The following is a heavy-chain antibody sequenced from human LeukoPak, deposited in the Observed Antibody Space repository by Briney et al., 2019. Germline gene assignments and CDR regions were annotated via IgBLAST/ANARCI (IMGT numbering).Heavy chain of an antibody. CDR3: AREIRPGNYYYYMDV. CDR1: GGSISSSSYY. Sequence: SETLSLTCTVSGGSISSSSYYWGWIRQPPGKGLEWIGSIYYSGSTYYNPSLKSRVTISVDTSKNQFSLKLSSVTAADTAVYYCAREIRPGNYYYYMDVWGKGITVTISS. J-gene: IGHJ6*03. D-gene: IGHD1-14*01. CDR2: IYYSGST. V-gene: IGHV4-39*02.